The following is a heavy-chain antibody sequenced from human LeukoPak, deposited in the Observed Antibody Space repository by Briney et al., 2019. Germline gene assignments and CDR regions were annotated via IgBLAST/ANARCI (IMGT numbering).Heavy chain of an antibody. J-gene: IGHJ4*02. Sequence: SETLSLTCAVYGGSFSGYYWSWIRQPPGKGLEWIGEINHSGSTNYNPSLKSRVTISVDTSKNQFSLKLSSVTAADTAMYYCARLITGGSQFDYWGQGTLVTVSS. D-gene: IGHD1-26*01. CDR3: ARLITGGSQFDY. V-gene: IGHV4-34*01. CDR2: INHSGST. CDR1: GGSFSGYY.